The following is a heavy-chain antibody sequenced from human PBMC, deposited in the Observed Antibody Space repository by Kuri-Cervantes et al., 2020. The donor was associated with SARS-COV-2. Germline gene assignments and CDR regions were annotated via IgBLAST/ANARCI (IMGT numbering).Heavy chain of an antibody. D-gene: IGHD4-17*01. Sequence: GESLKISCAASGFTFSSYVMSWVRQAPGKGLEWVSYISSSSSYTNYADSVKGRFTISRDNAKNSLYLQMNSLRAEDTAVYYCARVDGDYYDAFDIWGQGTMVTVSS. V-gene: IGHV3-21*05. CDR1: GFTFSSYV. J-gene: IGHJ3*02. CDR2: ISSSSSYT. CDR3: ARVDGDYYDAFDI.